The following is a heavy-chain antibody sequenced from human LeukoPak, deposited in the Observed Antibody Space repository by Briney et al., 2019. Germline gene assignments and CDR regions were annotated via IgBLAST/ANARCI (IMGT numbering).Heavy chain of an antibody. CDR1: GGSIRSGSYY. Sequence: SETLSPTRTVSGGSIRSGSYYWSWIRQHPGKGLEWIGDIFNSGSTYYNPSLKSRVTISVDTSKNQFSLKLSSVTAADTAVYYCARVSQYYYDGSGICYFDGWSGRCLVTVSS. CDR3: ARVSQYYYDGSGICYFDG. D-gene: IGHD3-22*01. V-gene: IGHV4-31*03. J-gene: IGHJ2*01. CDR2: IFNSGST.